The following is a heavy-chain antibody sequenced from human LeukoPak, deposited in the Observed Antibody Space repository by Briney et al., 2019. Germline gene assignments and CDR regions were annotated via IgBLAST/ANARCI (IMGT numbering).Heavy chain of an antibody. D-gene: IGHD5-12*01. CDR2: IFYTGSS. Sequence: SETLSLTCTVSGGSISGYYWSWIRQPPGKGLEWVGYIFYTGSSDYNPSLKSRVTISIDTSKNQFSLKLISVTAADTAVYYCATHGGFGGHNWFDPWGQGTLITVPS. V-gene: IGHV4-59*08. J-gene: IGHJ5*02. CDR1: GGSISGYY. CDR3: ATHGGFGGHNWFDP.